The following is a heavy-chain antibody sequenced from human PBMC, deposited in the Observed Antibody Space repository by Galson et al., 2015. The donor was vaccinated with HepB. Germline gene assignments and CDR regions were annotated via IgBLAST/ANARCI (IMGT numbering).Heavy chain of an antibody. CDR3: ARHLYTYYYDSSGPRGGFDI. CDR2: IYPGDSDT. V-gene: IGHV5-51*01. D-gene: IGHD3-22*01. Sequence: QSGAEVKKPGESLKISCKGSGYSFTSHWIGWVRQMPGKGLEWMGIIYPGDSDTRYSPSFQGQVTISADKSISTAYLQWSSLKASDTAMYYCARHLYTYYYDSSGPRGGFDIWGQGTMVTVSS. CDR1: GYSFTSHW. J-gene: IGHJ3*02.